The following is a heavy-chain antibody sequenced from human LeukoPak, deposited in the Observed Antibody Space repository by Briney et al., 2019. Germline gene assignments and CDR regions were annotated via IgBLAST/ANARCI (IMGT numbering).Heavy chain of an antibody. CDR1: GFTFSSYS. J-gene: IGHJ5*02. V-gene: IGHV3-21*01. Sequence: GGSLRLSCAASGFTFSSYSMNWARQAPGKGLEWVSSISSSSSYIYYADSVKGRFTISRDNAKNSLYLQMNSLRAEDTAVYYCASTNEYYDFSFDPWGQGTLVTVSS. CDR2: ISSSSSYI. D-gene: IGHD3-3*01. CDR3: ASTNEYYDFSFDP.